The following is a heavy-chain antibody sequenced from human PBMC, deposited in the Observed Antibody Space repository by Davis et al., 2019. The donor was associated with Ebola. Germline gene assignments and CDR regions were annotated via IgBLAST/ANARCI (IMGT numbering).Heavy chain of an antibody. J-gene: IGHJ6*02. V-gene: IGHV3-53*01. D-gene: IGHD3/OR15-3a*01. CDR2: IYSGGST. CDR3: ARDQLDPGYYYYGMDV. Sequence: PGGSLRLSCAASGFTVSSNYMSWVRQAPGKGLEWVSVIYSGGSTYYADSMKGRFTISRDNSKNTLYLQMNSRGAEDTAVYYCARDQLDPGYYYYGMDVWGQGTTVTVSS. CDR1: GFTVSSNY.